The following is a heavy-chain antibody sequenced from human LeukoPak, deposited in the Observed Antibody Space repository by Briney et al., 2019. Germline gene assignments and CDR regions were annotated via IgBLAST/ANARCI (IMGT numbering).Heavy chain of an antibody. Sequence: PSGTLSLTCSVSGVSITPYYWSWIRQSPGKGLEWIGYISYSGSTDYNPSLESRVTISLDTSNNQFSLRLTSVIAADTAVYYCASETTDSIGYIPHWGQGTLVTVSS. CDR2: ISYSGST. J-gene: IGHJ4*02. CDR3: ASETTDSIGYIPH. V-gene: IGHV4-59*01. D-gene: IGHD3-22*01. CDR1: GVSITPYY.